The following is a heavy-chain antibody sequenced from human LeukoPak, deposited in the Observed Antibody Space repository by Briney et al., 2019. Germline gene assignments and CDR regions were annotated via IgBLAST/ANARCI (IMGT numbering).Heavy chain of an antibody. CDR3: ASNRLDDDAFDI. J-gene: IGHJ3*02. CDR2: IWYDGSNK. CDR1: GFTFSSYG. V-gene: IGHV3-33*01. Sequence: GGSLRLSCAASGFTFSSYGMHWVRQAPGKGLEWVAVIWYDGSNKYYADSVKSRFTISRDNSKNTLYLQMNSLRAEDTAVYYCASNRLDDDAFDIWGQGTMVTVSS. D-gene: IGHD3-16*01.